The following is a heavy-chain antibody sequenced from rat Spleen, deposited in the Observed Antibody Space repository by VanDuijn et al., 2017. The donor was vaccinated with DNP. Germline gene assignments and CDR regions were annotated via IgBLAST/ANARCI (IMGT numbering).Heavy chain of an antibody. J-gene: IGHJ2*01. CDR2: ISSGGGGT. CDR1: GFTFSSFP. D-gene: IGHD1-11*01. V-gene: IGHV5-25*01. Sequence: EVQLVESGGGLVQPGRSLKLSCAASGFTFSSFPMAWVRQAPTKGLEWVASISSGGGGTYYPESVKGGLTISRDNAKSTLYLQMGSLRSDDTASYYCAIRPLNYGGYRGGYYFDYWGQGVMVTVSS. CDR3: AIRPLNYGGYRGGYYFDY.